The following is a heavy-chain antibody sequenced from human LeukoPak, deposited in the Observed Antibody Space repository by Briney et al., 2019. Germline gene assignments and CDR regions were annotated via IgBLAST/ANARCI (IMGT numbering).Heavy chain of an antibody. CDR1: GFTFSSYA. Sequence: GGSLRLSCAASGFTFSSYAMSWVRQAPGKGLEWVSAISGSGGSTYYADSVKGRFTISRDNVKNSLYLQMNSLRAEDTAVYYCARDLDTAMVTDYWGQGTLVTVSS. CDR2: ISGSGGST. CDR3: ARDLDTAMVTDY. D-gene: IGHD5-18*01. V-gene: IGHV3-23*01. J-gene: IGHJ4*02.